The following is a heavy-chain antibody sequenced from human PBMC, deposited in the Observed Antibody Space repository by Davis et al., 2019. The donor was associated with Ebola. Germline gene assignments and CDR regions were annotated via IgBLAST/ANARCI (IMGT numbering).Heavy chain of an antibody. V-gene: IGHV5-10-1*01. CDR1: GYSFTSYW. CDR3: ARHINSWTDRGGFSY. D-gene: IGHD3-16*01. CDR2: IDPSNSYT. Sequence: PGGSLRLSCKGSGYSFTSYWISWVRQMPGKGLEWMGRIDPSNSYTNYSPSFQGHVTISADKSISTAYLQWSSLKASDTAMYYCARHINSWTDRGGFSYWGQGTLVTVSS. J-gene: IGHJ4*02.